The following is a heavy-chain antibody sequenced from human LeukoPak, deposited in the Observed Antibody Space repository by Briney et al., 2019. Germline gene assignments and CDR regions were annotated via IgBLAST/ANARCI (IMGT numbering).Heavy chain of an antibody. CDR1: GYTFTGYY. J-gene: IGHJ4*02. V-gene: IGHV1-2*02. CDR3: ARDEGNTVTYNRFDY. CDR2: INPNSGGT. Sequence: GASVKVSCKASGYTFTGYYMHWVRQAPGQGLEWMGWINPNSGGTNYAQKFQGRVTMTRDTSISTAYMELSRLRSDDTAVYYCARDEGNTVTYNRFDYWGQGTLVTVSS. D-gene: IGHD4-17*01.